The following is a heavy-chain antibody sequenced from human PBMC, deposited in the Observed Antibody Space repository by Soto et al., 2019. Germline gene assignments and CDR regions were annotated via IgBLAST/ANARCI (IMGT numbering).Heavy chain of an antibody. CDR2: ISYDGSNK. V-gene: IGHV3-30*18. CDR3: AKDRSAVAGIGQSYYYYGMDV. J-gene: IGHJ6*02. CDR1: GFTFSSYG. Sequence: GGSLRLSCAASGFTFSSYGMHWVRQAPGKGLEWVAVISYDGSNKYYADSVKGRFTISRDNSKNTLYLQMNSLRAEDTAVYYCAKDRSAVAGIGQSYYYYGMDVWGQGTTVTVSS. D-gene: IGHD6-19*01.